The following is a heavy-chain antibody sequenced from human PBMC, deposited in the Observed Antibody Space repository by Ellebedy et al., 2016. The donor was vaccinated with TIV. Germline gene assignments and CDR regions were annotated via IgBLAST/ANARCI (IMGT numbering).Heavy chain of an antibody. Sequence: SETLSLTCAVSGGSLSDNYWTWIRQPPGKGLEWIGYLYYTGSTNYNPSLKSRVTISVNTPRNQFSQKLSSVTAADTAVYYCVSSVSVDAFDLWGQGTMVTVSS. CDR2: LYYTGST. J-gene: IGHJ3*01. CDR3: VSSVSVDAFDL. CDR1: GGSLSDNY. D-gene: IGHD3-10*01. V-gene: IGHV4-59*01.